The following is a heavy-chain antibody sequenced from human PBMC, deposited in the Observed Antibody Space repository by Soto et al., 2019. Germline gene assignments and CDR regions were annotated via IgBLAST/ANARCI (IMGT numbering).Heavy chain of an antibody. D-gene: IGHD3-10*01. CDR2: IADDGSTT. CDR1: GGSISSGGYYW. J-gene: IGHJ4*02. CDR3: TRGPRPTSIGTGAF. Sequence: LSLTCTVSGGSISSGGYYWMHWVRQVPGKGPQWVARIADDGSTTYYAASVEGRFTISRDNAKNALYLQMTSLRADDTAVYYCTRGPRPTSIGTGAFWGQGTLVTVSS. V-gene: IGHV3-74*01.